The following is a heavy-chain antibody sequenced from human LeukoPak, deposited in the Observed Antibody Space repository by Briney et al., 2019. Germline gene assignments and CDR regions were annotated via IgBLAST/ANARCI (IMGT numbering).Heavy chain of an antibody. CDR3: ARCRPDSSGSADY. D-gene: IGHD6-19*01. J-gene: IGHJ4*02. CDR2: ITGSGGST. V-gene: IGHV3-23*01. CDR1: GFTFSTYA. Sequence: GGSLRLSCAASGFTFSTYAMTWVRQAPGKGLEWVSSITGSGGSTYYADSVKGRFTISRDNSENTVFPQMDSLRAEDTAVYYCARCRPDSSGSADYWGQGTLVTVSP.